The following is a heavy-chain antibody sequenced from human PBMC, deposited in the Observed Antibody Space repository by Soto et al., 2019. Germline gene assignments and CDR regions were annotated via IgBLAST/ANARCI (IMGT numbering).Heavy chain of an antibody. V-gene: IGHV3-48*02. CDR3: AREEVVVAAITYYYYGMDV. D-gene: IGHD2-15*01. J-gene: IGHJ6*02. CDR1: GFTFSSYS. Sequence: EVQLVESGGGLVQPGGSLRLSCAASGFTFSSYSMNWVRQAPGKGLEWVSYISSSSSTIYYADSVKGRFTISRDNAKNSLYLQMNRLRDEDTAVYYCAREEVVVAAITYYYYGMDVWGQGTTVTVSS. CDR2: ISSSSSTI.